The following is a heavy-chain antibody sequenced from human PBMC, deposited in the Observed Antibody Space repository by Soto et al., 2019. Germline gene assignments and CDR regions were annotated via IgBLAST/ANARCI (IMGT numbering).Heavy chain of an antibody. CDR2: MDPRNGNT. CDR1: GYTFSNFD. D-gene: IGHD3-3*01. V-gene: IGHV1-8*01. J-gene: IGHJ6*02. CDR3: ARDLGDFRSTSGVFLYGMDV. Sequence: QVQLVQSGAEVKKPGASVKVSCKASGYTFSNFDINWVRQAPGQGLEWVGWMDPRNGNTGYAEKFQGRVTMTGNTAISTAYMELSSLRSEDTAVYYCARDLGDFRSTSGVFLYGMDVWGQGTTVTV.